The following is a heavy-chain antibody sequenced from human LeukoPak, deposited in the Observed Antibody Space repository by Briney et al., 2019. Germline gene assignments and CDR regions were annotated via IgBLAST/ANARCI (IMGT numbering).Heavy chain of an antibody. CDR1: GFTFTNYG. J-gene: IGHJ3*02. D-gene: IGHD3-9*01. V-gene: IGHV3-48*04. Sequence: GGSLRLSCAASGFTFTNYGMGWVRQAPGKGLEWVSSISSSGNTIYYADSVKGRFTISRDDATNSLYLQMNSLRAEDTAVYFCARGTYYDLLTGYSDDVFDIWGQGTLVTVSS. CDR2: ISSSGNTI. CDR3: ARGTYYDLLTGYSDDVFDI.